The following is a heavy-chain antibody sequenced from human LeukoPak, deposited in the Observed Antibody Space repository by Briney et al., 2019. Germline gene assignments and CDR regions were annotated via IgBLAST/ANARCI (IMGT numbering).Heavy chain of an antibody. CDR2: INPDSGGT. V-gene: IGHV1-2*02. J-gene: IGHJ5*02. Sequence: ASVKVSCKTSGYTFTDYYMHWVRQAPGQGLEWMGWINPDSGGTSYAQKFQGRVTMTRDTSISTAYMELSRLRFDDTAVYYCARGRYAPNQNDYDILTPENWFDPWGQGTLVTVSS. CDR1: GYTFTDYY. D-gene: IGHD3-9*01. CDR3: ARGRYAPNQNDYDILTPENWFDP.